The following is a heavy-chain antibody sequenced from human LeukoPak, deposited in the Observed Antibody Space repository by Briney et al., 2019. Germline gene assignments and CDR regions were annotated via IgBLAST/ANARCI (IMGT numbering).Heavy chain of an antibody. J-gene: IGHJ5*02. Sequence: ASVKVSCKASGYTFTSYAMNWVRQAPGQGLGWMGWINPNSGGTNYAQKFQGRVTMTRDTSISTAYMELSRLRSDDTAVYYCARSIGFDPWGQGTLVTVSS. CDR1: GYTFTSYA. CDR2: INPNSGGT. V-gene: IGHV1-2*02. CDR3: ARSIGFDP. D-gene: IGHD1-26*01.